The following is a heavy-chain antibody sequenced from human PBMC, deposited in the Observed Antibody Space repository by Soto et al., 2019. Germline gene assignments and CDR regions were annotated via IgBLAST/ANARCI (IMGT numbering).Heavy chain of an antibody. CDR2: ISGSGGVT. CDR3: AKNRQFRSYYESAGHYDN. V-gene: IGHV3-23*01. J-gene: IGHJ4*02. Sequence: EVELLESVGGLVQPGGSLRLSCVASGFTFKNYDMRWIRQAPGKGLEWVSGISGSGGVTYYADSVKGRFTISRDNSKNTLYLQMNSLRAEDTAIYYCAKNRQFRSYYESAGHYDNWGQGTLVTVSS. D-gene: IGHD3-10*01. CDR1: GFTFKNYD.